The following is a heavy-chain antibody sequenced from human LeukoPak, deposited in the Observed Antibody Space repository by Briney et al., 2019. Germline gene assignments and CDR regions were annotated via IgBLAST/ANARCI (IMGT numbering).Heavy chain of an antibody. CDR3: ARRRTGYPLGYYYYMDV. CDR1: GGSISTYY. CDR2: TFYTGNT. J-gene: IGHJ6*03. V-gene: IGHV4-59*01. Sequence: PSETLSLTCSVSGGSISTYYWNWILQPPGKGLEWIGYTFYTGNTNYNPSLKTRVTMSVDTSKNQFSLKLSSVTAADTAVYYCARRRTGYPLGYYYYMDVWGKGTTVTVSS. D-gene: IGHD3/OR15-3a*01.